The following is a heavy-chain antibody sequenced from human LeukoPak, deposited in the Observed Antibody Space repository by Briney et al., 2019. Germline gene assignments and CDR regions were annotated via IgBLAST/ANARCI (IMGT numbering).Heavy chain of an antibody. Sequence: GGSLRLSCAASGFTFSNFAMNWVRQAPGKGLEWVAFISYDGSIKSYADSVKGRFAVSRDNSKNTVYLQMNSLRAEDTALYYCAKDPNGDYVGAFDAWGQGTMVTVSS. CDR2: ISYDGSIK. CDR3: AKDPNGDYVGAFDA. V-gene: IGHV3-30*09. D-gene: IGHD3-10*02. J-gene: IGHJ3*01. CDR1: GFTFSNFA.